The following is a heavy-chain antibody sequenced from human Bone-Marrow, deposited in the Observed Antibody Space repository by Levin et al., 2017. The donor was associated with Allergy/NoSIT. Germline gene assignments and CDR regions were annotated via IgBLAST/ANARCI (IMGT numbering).Heavy chain of an antibody. Sequence: ASVKVSCKASGYTFTSYYMHWVRQAPGQGLEWMGIINPSGGSTSYAQKFQGRVTMTRDTSTSTVYMELSSLRSEDTAVYYCARVGRDSSEAYYYGMDVWGQGTTVTVSS. CDR2: INPSGGST. V-gene: IGHV1-46*01. J-gene: IGHJ6*02. CDR1: GYTFTSYY. D-gene: IGHD6-19*01. CDR3: ARVGRDSSEAYYYGMDV.